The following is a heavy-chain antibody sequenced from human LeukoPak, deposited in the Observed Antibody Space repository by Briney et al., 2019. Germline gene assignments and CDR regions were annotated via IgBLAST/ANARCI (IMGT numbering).Heavy chain of an antibody. J-gene: IGHJ4*02. CDR3: ASVDSSSWYVFDY. CDR1: GFTFSSYG. CDR2: IRYDGSNK. Sequence: GGSLRLSCAASGFTFSSYGMHWVRQAPGKGLEWVAFIRYDGSNKYYADSVKGRFTISRDNSKNTLYLQMNSLRAEDTAVYYCASVDSSSWYVFDYWGQGTLVTVSS. V-gene: IGHV3-30*02. D-gene: IGHD6-13*01.